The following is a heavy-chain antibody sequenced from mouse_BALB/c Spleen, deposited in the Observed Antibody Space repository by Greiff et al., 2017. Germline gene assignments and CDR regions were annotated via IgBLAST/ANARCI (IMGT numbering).Heavy chain of an antibody. CDR2: IDPYYGGT. D-gene: IGHD1-1*01. Sequence: EVKLQESGPELEKPGASVKISCKASGYSFTGYNMNWVKQSNGKSLEWIGNIDPYYGGTSYNQNFKGKATLTVDKSSSTAYMQLKSLTSEDSAVYYCARGRLYGSSYPYAMDYWGQGTSVTVSS. V-gene: IGHV1-39*01. J-gene: IGHJ4*01. CDR3: ARGRLYGSSYPYAMDY. CDR1: GYSFTGYN.